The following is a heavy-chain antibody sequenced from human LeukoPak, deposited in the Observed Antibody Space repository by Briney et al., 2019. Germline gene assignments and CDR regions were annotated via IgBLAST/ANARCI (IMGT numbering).Heavy chain of an antibody. J-gene: IGHJ4*02. CDR3: ARSYDTSGYYYLGY. CDR2: IWYDGSNK. D-gene: IGHD3-22*01. CDR1: GFTFSSYA. V-gene: IGHV3-33*08. Sequence: GGSLRLSCVASGFTFSSYAMSWVRQAPGKGLEWVAVIWYDGSNKYYADSVKGRFTISRDNSKNTLYLQMNSLRAEDTALYYCARSYDTSGYYYLGYWGQGTLVTVSS.